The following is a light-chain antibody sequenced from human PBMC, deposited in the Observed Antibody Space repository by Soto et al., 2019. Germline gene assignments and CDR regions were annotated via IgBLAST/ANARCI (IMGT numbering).Light chain of an antibody. J-gene: IGLJ1*01. CDR1: NSDVGSYNY. Sequence: QSALTQPASVSGSPGQSITISCTGTNSDVGSYNYVSWHQQHPGKAPKLMIYNVYDRPSGISNRFAGSKSGNTASLTISGLQGEDEADYYCSSYTISRTYVFGTGTKVTVL. CDR3: SSYTISRTYV. V-gene: IGLV2-14*03. CDR2: NVY.